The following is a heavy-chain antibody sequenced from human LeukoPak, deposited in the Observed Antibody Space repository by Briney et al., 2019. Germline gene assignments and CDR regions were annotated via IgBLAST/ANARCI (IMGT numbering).Heavy chain of an antibody. CDR3: AKAPVTSCRGAFCYPFVY. V-gene: IGHV3-23*01. Sequence: GRSLRLSCATSGFSFSSYAMSWVRQAPGKGLEWVSAMSSSDDGRYYAASVRGRFTISRDTSRSTLYLQMNSLRAEDVAVYYCAKAPVTSCRGAFCYPFVYWGQGTLVTVSS. D-gene: IGHD2-15*01. CDR1: GFSFSSYA. J-gene: IGHJ4*02. CDR2: MSSSDDGR.